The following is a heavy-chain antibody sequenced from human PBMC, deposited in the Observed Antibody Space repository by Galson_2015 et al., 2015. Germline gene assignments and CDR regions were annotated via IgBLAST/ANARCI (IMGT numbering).Heavy chain of an antibody. CDR1: GFTFSSYA. CDR2: ISYDGSNK. CDR3: ARGHCGGDCYPAYDAFDI. Sequence: SLRLSCAASGFTFSSYAMHWVRQTPGKGLEWVAVISYDGSNKYYADSVRGRFTISRDNSKNTLYLQMNSLRAEDTAVYYCARGHCGGDCYPAYDAFDIWGQGTMVTVSS. V-gene: IGHV3-30*01. J-gene: IGHJ3*02. D-gene: IGHD2-21*01.